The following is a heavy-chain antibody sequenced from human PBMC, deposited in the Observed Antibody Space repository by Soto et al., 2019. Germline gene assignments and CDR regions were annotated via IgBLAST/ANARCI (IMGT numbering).Heavy chain of an antibody. CDR2: MNPNNGYT. CDR3: AKGPRNWGVDY. CDR1: GYTFTDYD. Sequence: QVQLVQSGAEVKKPGASVKVSCKASGYTFTDYDINWFRRATGQGLEWMGWMNPNNGYTDYAQNFQGRVTMTRSTSIRTAYMELSTLRSEDTAVYYCAKGPRNWGVDYWGQGTLVTGSS. D-gene: IGHD7-27*01. J-gene: IGHJ4*02. V-gene: IGHV1-8*01.